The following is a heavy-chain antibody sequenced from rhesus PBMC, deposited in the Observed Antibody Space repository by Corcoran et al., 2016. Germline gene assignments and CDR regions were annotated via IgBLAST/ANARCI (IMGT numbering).Heavy chain of an antibody. CDR1: GGSISDYYY. J-gene: IGHJ4*01. CDR3: WAVVVRTAPWYSGSWNGFDY. CDR2: IYGNSAST. Sequence: QVQLQESGPGLVKPSETLSLTCAVSGGSISDYYYWNWIRQPPGKGLEWIGHIYGNSASTYYNPSLKSRVTISKDTSKNQFFLKLSSVTAADTAVYYCWAVVVRTAPWYSGSWNGFDYWGQGVLVTVSS. V-gene: IGHV4S9*01. D-gene: IGHD6-25*01.